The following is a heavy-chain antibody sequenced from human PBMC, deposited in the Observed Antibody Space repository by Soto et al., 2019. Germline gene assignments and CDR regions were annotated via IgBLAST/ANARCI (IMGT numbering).Heavy chain of an antibody. CDR2: IIPIIGII. V-gene: IGHV1-69*08. CDR1: GGTFSTYT. Sequence: QVQLVQSGAEVKKPGSSVKVSCKASGGTFSTYTITWVRQAPGQGLEWMGRIIPIIGIINYAQKFQGRVTITADNFTGTAYMELTSLRSDDTAVYYCAGDPDSHYNDSHASSYPWGQGTLVTVSS. CDR3: AGDPDSHYNDSHASSYP. J-gene: IGHJ5*02. D-gene: IGHD3-22*01.